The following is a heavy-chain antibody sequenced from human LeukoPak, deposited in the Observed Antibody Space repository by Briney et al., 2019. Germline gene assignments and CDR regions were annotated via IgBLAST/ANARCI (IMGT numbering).Heavy chain of an antibody. D-gene: IGHD1-26*01. CDR1: GFTFSSYS. J-gene: IGHJ6*03. V-gene: IGHV3-21*01. Sequence: GGSLRLSCVASGFTFSSYSMNWVRQAPGKGLEWVSSITSGSSYIYYADSVKGRFTISRDNAKNSLYLQMNSLRAEDTAVYYCARDPYSGSYGNYYYYFMDVWGKGTTVTISS. CDR2: ITSGSSYI. CDR3: ARDPYSGSYGNYYYYFMDV.